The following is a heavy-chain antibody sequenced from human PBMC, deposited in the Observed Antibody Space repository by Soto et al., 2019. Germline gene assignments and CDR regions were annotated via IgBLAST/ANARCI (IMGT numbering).Heavy chain of an antibody. CDR3: AKDRRAGGNYGFYSDF. D-gene: IGHD1-7*01. Sequence: EVQLLESGGGLVQPGGSLRLSCAASGFTFSSYGMTWVRQAPGKGLEWVSFSSATGAGTYYADSVKGRFTISRDNSKTTLYLQMTSLSADDTAVYYCAKDRRAGGNYGFYSDFWGQGALVSVSS. CDR1: GFTFSSYG. J-gene: IGHJ4*02. V-gene: IGHV3-23*01. CDR2: SSATGAGT.